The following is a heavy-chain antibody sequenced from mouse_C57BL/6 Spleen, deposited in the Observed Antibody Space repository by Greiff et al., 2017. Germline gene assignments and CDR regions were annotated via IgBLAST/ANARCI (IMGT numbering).Heavy chain of an antibody. J-gene: IGHJ2*01. Sequence: QVQLQQPGAELVKPGASVKMSCKASGYTFTSYWITWVKQRPGQGLEWIGDIYPGSGSTNYNEKFKSKATLTVDTSSSTAYMQLSSLTSEDSAVYYCAYYYGSQYYFDYWGQGTTLTVSS. CDR1: GYTFTSYW. CDR3: AYYYGSQYYFDY. V-gene: IGHV1-55*01. D-gene: IGHD1-1*01. CDR2: IYPGSGST.